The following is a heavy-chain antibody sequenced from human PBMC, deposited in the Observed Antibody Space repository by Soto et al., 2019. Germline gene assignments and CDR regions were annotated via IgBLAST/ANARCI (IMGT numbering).Heavy chain of an antibody. J-gene: IGHJ3*02. CDR3: AALPSRDFWSAKVAFDI. CDR1: GYSFTSYW. Sequence: PGESLKISCKGSGYSFTSYWIGWARQMPWKGLEWMGIIYPGDSDTRYSPSFQGQVTISADKSISTAYLQWSSLKASDTAMYYCAALPSRDFWSAKVAFDIWGQGTMVTVSS. CDR2: IYPGDSDT. D-gene: IGHD3-3*01. V-gene: IGHV5-51*01.